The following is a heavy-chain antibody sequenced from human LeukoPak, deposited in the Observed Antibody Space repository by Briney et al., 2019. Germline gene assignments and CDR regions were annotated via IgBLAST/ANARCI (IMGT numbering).Heavy chain of an antibody. CDR2: MSSSDDGR. V-gene: IGHV3-23*01. Sequence: GGSLRLSCATSGFSFSSYAMSWVRQAPGKGLEWVSAMSSSDDGRYYAASVKGRFTISRDNSKNTLYLQMNSLRAEDTAVYYCAKDGGSSGWSYYYMDVWGKGTTVTISS. J-gene: IGHJ6*03. CDR3: AKDGGSSGWSYYYMDV. CDR1: GFSFSSYA. D-gene: IGHD6-19*01.